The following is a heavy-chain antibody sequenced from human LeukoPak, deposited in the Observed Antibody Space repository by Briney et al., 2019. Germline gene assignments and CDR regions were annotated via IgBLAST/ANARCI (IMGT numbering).Heavy chain of an antibody. Sequence: GGSLRLSCAASGFTFRSYTMTWVRQAPGKGLEWVSGISGSGGSTYYADSVKGRFTISRDNAKNSLYLQMNSLRAEDTAVYYCARGLYCTNGVCYKVDYWGQGTLVTVSS. CDR3: ARGLYCTNGVCYKVDY. J-gene: IGHJ4*02. CDR2: ISGSGGST. CDR1: GFTFRSYT. V-gene: IGHV3-23*01. D-gene: IGHD2-8*01.